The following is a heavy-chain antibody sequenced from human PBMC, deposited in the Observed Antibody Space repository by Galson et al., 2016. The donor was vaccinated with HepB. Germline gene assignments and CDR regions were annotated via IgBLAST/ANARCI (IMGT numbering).Heavy chain of an antibody. CDR2: ISYDGDTK. Sequence: SLRLSCAASGFTFSTYGMHWVRQAPGEGLEWVAVISYDGDTKYHAASVKGRFTISRDNSKNTLYLQMHRLRFEDTAVYYCASDPRQWQRGYNYGFEYWGQGTLVSVSS. D-gene: IGHD5-18*01. V-gene: IGHV3-30*03. CDR1: GFTFSTYG. J-gene: IGHJ4*02. CDR3: ASDPRQWQRGYNYGFEY.